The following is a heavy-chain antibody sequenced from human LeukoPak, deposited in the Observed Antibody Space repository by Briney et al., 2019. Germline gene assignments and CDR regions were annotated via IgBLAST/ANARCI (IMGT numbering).Heavy chain of an antibody. CDR3: ARGRTDLSYFDF. V-gene: IGHV3-30-3*01. CDR2: ISYDGSNE. J-gene: IGHJ4*02. CDR1: GFTFSSYV. D-gene: IGHD3-3*01. Sequence: GGSLRLSCAASGFTFSSYVMHWVRQAPGKGLEWVAVISYDGSNEYYADSVKGRFTISRGNAKNALYLQMNSLRAEDTAVFYCARGRTDLSYFDFWGQGALVTVSS.